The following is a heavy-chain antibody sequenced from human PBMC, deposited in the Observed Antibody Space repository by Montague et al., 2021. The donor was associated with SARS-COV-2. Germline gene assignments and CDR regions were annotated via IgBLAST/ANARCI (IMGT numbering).Heavy chain of an antibody. V-gene: IGHV4-59*01. D-gene: IGHD2-15*01. J-gene: IGHJ5*02. CDR3: ARRLKISHLGCLDP. Sequence: SETLSLTCTVSGGSISRYYWMWIRQSPGKGLQWIGCIYYGGVTAFNPSLKGRVTLSLDTSKNQFSLNLNSVTAADTAIYYCARRLKISHLGCLDPWGQGTLVTVSS. CDR2: IYYGGVT. CDR1: GGSISRYY.